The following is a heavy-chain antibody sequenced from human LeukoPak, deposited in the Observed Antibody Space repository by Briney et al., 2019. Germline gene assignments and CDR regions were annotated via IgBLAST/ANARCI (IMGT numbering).Heavy chain of an antibody. Sequence: GGSLRLSCAASGFTFTNYAMNWVRQAPGKGLEWVSDISGGGDYTYYADSVKGRFTISRDNSKNTLYLQRHSLGAEDTAVYYCAKSSSVYYYMDVWGKGTTVTVSS. CDR2: ISGGGDYT. V-gene: IGHV3-23*01. D-gene: IGHD6-6*01. J-gene: IGHJ6*03. CDR3: AKSSSVYYYMDV. CDR1: GFTFTNYA.